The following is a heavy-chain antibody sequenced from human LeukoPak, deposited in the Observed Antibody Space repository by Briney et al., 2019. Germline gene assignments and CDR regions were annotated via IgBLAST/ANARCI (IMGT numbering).Heavy chain of an antibody. J-gene: IGHJ5*02. CDR1: GYTFTSYD. CDR2: INPNSGGT. Sequence: GASVKVSCKASGYTFTSYDINWVRQATGQGLEWMGWINPNSGGTNYAQKFQGRVTMTRDTSISTAYMELSRLRSDDTAVYYCARVEYKKSGVFDPWGQGTLVTVSS. D-gene: IGHD6-6*01. V-gene: IGHV1-2*02. CDR3: ARVEYKKSGVFDP.